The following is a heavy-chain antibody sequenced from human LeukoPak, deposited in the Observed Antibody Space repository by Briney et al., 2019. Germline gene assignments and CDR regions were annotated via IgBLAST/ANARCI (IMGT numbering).Heavy chain of an antibody. J-gene: IGHJ4*02. Sequence: ASVRVSCKASGYTFTSYAMNWVRQAPGQGLEWMGWINTNTGNPTYAQGFTGRFVFSLDTSVSTAYLQISSLKAEDTAVYYCARAQRASVWGSYRPLFDYWGQGTLVTVSS. CDR2: INTNTGNP. CDR1: GYTFTSYA. V-gene: IGHV7-4-1*02. CDR3: ARAQRASVWGSYRPLFDY. D-gene: IGHD3-16*02.